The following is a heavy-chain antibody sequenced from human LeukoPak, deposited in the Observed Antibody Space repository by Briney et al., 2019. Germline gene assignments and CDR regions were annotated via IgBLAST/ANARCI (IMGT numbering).Heavy chain of an antibody. CDR1: GFTFSSYG. D-gene: IGHD3-22*01. J-gene: IGHJ4*02. Sequence: GRSLRLSCAAPGFTFSSYGMHWVRQSPGRGLEWVSFISFDGSNEFYADSLKGRFTISRDNSKDTLYLQMDSLRTEDTALYYCATDDPTYYYDSNGYYPLYWGQGTLVTVSS. V-gene: IGHV3-30*03. CDR2: ISFDGSNE. CDR3: ATDDPTYYYDSNGYYPLY.